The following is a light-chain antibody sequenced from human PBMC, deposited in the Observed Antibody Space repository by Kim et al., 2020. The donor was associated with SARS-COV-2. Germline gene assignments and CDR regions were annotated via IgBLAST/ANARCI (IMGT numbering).Light chain of an antibody. V-gene: IGKV1-27*01. CDR2: AAS. CDR3: QKYNSAPPLT. J-gene: IGKJ4*01. CDR1: QGISNY. Sequence: ASVVDRVTITCRASQGISNYLAWYQQKPGRVPKLLIYAASTLQSGVPSRFSGSGSGTDFTLTISSLQPEDVATYYCQKYNSAPPLTFGGGTKVEI.